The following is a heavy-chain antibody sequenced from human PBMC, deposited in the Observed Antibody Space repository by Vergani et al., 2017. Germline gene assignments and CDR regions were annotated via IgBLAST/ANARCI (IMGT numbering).Heavy chain of an antibody. J-gene: IGHJ4*02. CDR1: GFTFSSYA. V-gene: IGHV3-23*01. D-gene: IGHD6-13*01. CDR3: AKGGGSSWSFDY. Sequence: EVQLLESGGGLVQPGGSLRLSCAASGFTFSSYAMSWVRQAPGKGVEWVAAISGSGGSTYYADSVKGRFTISRDNSKNTLYLQMNSLRAEDTAVYYCAKGGGSSWSFDYWGQGTLVTVSS. CDR2: ISGSGGST.